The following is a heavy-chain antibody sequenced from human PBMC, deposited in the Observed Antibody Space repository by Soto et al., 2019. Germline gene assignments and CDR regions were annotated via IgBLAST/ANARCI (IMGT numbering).Heavy chain of an antibody. Sequence: GGSLRLSCAASGFTFSSYAMSWVRQAPGKGLEWVSAISGSGGSTYYADSVKGRFTISRDNSKNTLYLQMNSLRAEDTAVYYWAKDRFPRRTIFGVVPSGYWGQGTLVTVSS. CDR2: ISGSGGST. CDR1: GFTFSSYA. V-gene: IGHV3-23*01. D-gene: IGHD3-3*01. J-gene: IGHJ4*02. CDR3: AKDRFPRRTIFGVVPSGY.